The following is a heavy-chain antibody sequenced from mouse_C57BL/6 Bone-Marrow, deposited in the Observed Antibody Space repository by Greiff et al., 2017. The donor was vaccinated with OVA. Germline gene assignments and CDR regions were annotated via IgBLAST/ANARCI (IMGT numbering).Heavy chain of an antibody. J-gene: IGHJ4*01. CDR2: IYPGDGAT. D-gene: IGHD1-1*01. Sequence: QVQLKESGPELVKPGASVKISCKASGYEFSSYWMNWVKQSPGKGLEWIVRIYPGDGATTYNGNLKGQDTLTADKSSSTAYMPISSLTSEDSAVYFCAEITTVVALDAMDYWGQGTSVTVSS. CDR3: AEITTVVALDAMDY. V-gene: IGHV1-82*01. CDR1: GYEFSSYW.